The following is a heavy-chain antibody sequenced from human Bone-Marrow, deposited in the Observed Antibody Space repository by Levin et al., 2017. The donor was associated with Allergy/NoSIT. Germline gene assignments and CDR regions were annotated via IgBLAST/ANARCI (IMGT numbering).Heavy chain of an antibody. CDR3: ASSDLNHCSGGSCYSDGY. CDR2: INWNGGST. J-gene: IGHJ4*02. Sequence: PGGSLRLSCAASGFTFDDYGMSWVRQAPGKGLEWVSGINWNGGSTGYADSVKGRFTISRDNAKNSLYLQMNSLRAEDTALYYCASSDLNHCSGGSCYSDGYWGQGTLVTVSS. D-gene: IGHD2-15*01. CDR1: GFTFDDYG. V-gene: IGHV3-20*04.